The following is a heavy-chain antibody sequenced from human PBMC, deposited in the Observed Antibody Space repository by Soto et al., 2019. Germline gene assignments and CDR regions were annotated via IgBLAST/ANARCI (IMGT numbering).Heavy chain of an antibody. CDR3: AKEIVVVENYYYGMDV. J-gene: IGHJ6*02. V-gene: IGHV3-23*01. Sequence: TGGSLRLSCAASGFTFSSYAMSWVRQAPGKGLEWVSAISGSGGSTYYADSVKGRFTISRDNSKNTLYLQMNSLRAEDTAVYYCAKEIVVVENYYYGMDVWGQGTTDTVSS. D-gene: IGHD2-15*01. CDR1: GFTFSSYA. CDR2: ISGSGGST.